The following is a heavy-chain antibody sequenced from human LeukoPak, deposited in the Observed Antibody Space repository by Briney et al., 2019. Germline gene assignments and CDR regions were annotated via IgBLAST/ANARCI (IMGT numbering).Heavy chain of an antibody. J-gene: IGHJ4*02. V-gene: IGHV3-74*01. D-gene: IGHD5-18*01. CDR3: ARDSSWRTSSQKIQLWPSY. CDR1: GFTFSSHW. CDR2: INGDGSGT. Sequence: PGGSLRLSCAASGFTFSSHWMHWVRQAPGKGLVWVSRINGDGSGTSYADSVKGRFTISRDNSKNTLYLQMNSLRAEDTAVYYCARDSSWRTSSQKIQLWPSYWGQGTLVTVSS.